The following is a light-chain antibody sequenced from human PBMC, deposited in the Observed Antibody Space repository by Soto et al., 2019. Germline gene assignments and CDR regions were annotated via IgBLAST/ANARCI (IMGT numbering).Light chain of an antibody. V-gene: IGLV1-40*01. Sequence: QSVLTQPPSVSGAPGQRVTISCTGSSSNIGAGYDVHWYQQRPGTAPKLLIFGNTNRPSGVPDRFSGSKSGTSASLAITGLQAEDEGDYYCCSYGGSGTWVFAGGTKLTVL. J-gene: IGLJ3*02. CDR2: GNT. CDR3: CSYGGSGTWV. CDR1: SSNIGAGYD.